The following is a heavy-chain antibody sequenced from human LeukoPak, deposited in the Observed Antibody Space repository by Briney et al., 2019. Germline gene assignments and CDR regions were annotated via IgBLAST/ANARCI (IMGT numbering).Heavy chain of an antibody. D-gene: IGHD3-3*01. CDR1: GFTFSSYG. CDR3: AREIFGAALDYYGMDV. Sequence: GGSLRLSCAASGFTFSSYGMHWVRQAPGKGLEWVAVIWYDGSNKYYADSVKGRFTISRDNSKNTLYLQMNSLRAEDTAVYYCAREIFGAALDYYGMDVWGQGTTVTVSS. J-gene: IGHJ6*02. CDR2: IWYDGSNK. V-gene: IGHV3-33*01.